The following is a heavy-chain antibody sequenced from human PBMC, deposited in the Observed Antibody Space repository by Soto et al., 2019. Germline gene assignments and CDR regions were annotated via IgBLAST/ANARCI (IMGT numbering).Heavy chain of an antibody. CDR2: ISYDGSNK. Sequence: GGSLRLSCAASGFTFSSYGMHWVRQAPGKGLEWVAVISYDGSNKYYADSVKGRFTISRDNSKNTLYLQMNSLRAEDTAVYYCAKVLVPPSNPWFGELSHYYYYGMDVWGQGTTVTVSS. V-gene: IGHV3-30*18. J-gene: IGHJ6*02. CDR1: GFTFSSYG. D-gene: IGHD3-10*01. CDR3: AKVLVPPSNPWFGELSHYYYYGMDV.